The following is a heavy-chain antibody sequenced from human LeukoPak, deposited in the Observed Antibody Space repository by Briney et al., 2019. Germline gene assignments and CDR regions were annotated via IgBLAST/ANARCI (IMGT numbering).Heavy chain of an antibody. CDR1: GGTFSSYA. V-gene: IGHV1-69*13. CDR2: IIPIFGTA. Sequence: SVKVSCKASGGTFSSYAISWVRQAPGQGLEWMGGIIPIFGTANYAQKFQGRVTITADESTSTAYMELSSLRSEDTAVYYCARESSLRVGGDPYYYMDVWGKGTTVTVSS. J-gene: IGHJ6*03. CDR3: ARESSLRVGGDPYYYMDV. D-gene: IGHD2-2*01.